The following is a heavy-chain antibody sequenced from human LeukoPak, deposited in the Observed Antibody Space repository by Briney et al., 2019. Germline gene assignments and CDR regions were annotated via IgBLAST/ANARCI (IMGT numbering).Heavy chain of an antibody. CDR2: IYHSGNT. J-gene: IGHJ4*02. CDR3: ASALPFQLVH. CDR1: GGSISSGSYY. D-gene: IGHD6-13*01. V-gene: IGHV4-39*07. Sequence: SETLPLTCTVSGGSISSGSYYWSWVRQPPGKGLEWIGEIYHSGNTNYNPSLKSRVTMSVDKSKNQFSLKLSSVTAADTAVYYCASALPFQLVHWGQGTLVTVSS.